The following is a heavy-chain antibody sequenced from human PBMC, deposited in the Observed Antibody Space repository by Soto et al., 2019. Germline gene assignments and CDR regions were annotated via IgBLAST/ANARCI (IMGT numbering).Heavy chain of an antibody. J-gene: IGHJ6*02. Sequence: GGSLRLSCAASGFTFSSYGMHWVRQAPGKGLEWVEVISYDGSNKYYADSVKGRFTISRDNSKNTLYLQMNSLRAEDTAVYYCAKAFSSYYYGSGSYYKRALYYGMDVWGQGTTVTVSS. CDR1: GFTFSSYG. V-gene: IGHV3-30*18. CDR2: ISYDGSNK. D-gene: IGHD3-10*01. CDR3: AKAFSSYYYGSGSYYKRALYYGMDV.